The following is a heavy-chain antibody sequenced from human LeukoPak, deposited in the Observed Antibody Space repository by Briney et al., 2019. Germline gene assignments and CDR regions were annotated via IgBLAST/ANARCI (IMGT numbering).Heavy chain of an antibody. D-gene: IGHD5-12*01. J-gene: IGHJ4*02. CDR2: ISYDGSNK. CDR1: GFTFSSYA. V-gene: IGHV3-30*04. Sequence: PGGSLRLSCAASGFTFSSYAMHWVRQAPGKGLEWVAVISYDGSNKYYADSVKGRFTISRDNSKNTLYLQMNSLRAEDTAVYYCARVLSHSGYDLFYYWGQGTLVTVSS. CDR3: ARVLSHSGYDLFYY.